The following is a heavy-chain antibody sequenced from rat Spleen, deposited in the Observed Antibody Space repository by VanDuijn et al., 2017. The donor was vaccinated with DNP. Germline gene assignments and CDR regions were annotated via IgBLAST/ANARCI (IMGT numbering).Heavy chain of an antibody. D-gene: IGHD4-3*01. J-gene: IGHJ2*01. CDR1: GFTFSDYY. Sequence: EVQLVEPGGGLVQPGRSLKLSCAASGFTFSDYYMAWVRQAPTKGLEWVAYIGSDGYAPYYGDSVKGRFTISRDNAKSTLYLQMNSLRSEDMATYYCIRWNSGHFDYWGQGIMVTVSS. CDR3: IRWNSGHFDY. V-gene: IGHV5-22*01. CDR2: IGSDGYAP.